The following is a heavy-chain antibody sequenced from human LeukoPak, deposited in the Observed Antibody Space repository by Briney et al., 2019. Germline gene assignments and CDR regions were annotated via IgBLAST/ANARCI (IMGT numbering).Heavy chain of an antibody. Sequence: SETLSLTYTVSGNSISSGDYYWSWIRQPAGKGLEWIGRIYTSGSTTYNPSLKSRVTISGDTSENQFSLRLSSVTAADTAVYYCARGALKWELPPIRARKSYYFDYWGQGTLVTVSS. CDR3: ARGALKWELPPIRARKSYYFDY. CDR2: IYTSGST. CDR1: GNSISSGDYY. J-gene: IGHJ4*02. D-gene: IGHD1-26*01. V-gene: IGHV4-61*02.